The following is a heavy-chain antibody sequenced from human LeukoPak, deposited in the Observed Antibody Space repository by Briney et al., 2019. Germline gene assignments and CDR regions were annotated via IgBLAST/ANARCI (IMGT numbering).Heavy chain of an antibody. D-gene: IGHD5-24*01. V-gene: IGHV1-18*01. CDR2: ISANSGNT. CDR1: GYPFTVNG. CDR3: ARDKNYRFDY. J-gene: IGHJ4*02. Sequence: ASVKVSCKASGYPFTVNGISWVRQAPGEGLEWVGWISANSGNTIYAQKFQGRVTMTTETSTSTAYMELTSLRFDDTAVYYCARDKNYRFDYWGQGTLVTVPS.